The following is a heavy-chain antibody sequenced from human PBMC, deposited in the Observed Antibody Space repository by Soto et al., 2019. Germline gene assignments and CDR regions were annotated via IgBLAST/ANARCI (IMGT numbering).Heavy chain of an antibody. Sequence: QVQLQESGPGLVKPSQTLSLTCTVSGVSISSGGYYWSWIRHHPGKGLEWIGYIYYSGSTYYNPSLTSRVTIPVDTSKNQFSLKMSSVTDADTAVYYCANTPSAWGQGTLVTVSS. CDR2: IYYSGST. J-gene: IGHJ5*02. V-gene: IGHV4-31*03. CDR1: GVSISSGGYY. CDR3: ANTPSA.